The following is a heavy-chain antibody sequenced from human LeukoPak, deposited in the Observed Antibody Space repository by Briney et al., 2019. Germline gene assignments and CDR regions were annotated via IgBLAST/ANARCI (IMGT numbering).Heavy chain of an antibody. V-gene: IGHV1-18*01. CDR2: ISAYNGNT. J-gene: IGHJ3*02. D-gene: IGHD3-10*01. CDR1: GYTFTSYG. CDR3: EGRNYYGSGSYSPDAFDI. Sequence: ASVNVSCKASGYTFTSYGISWVLQAPGQGLEWMGWISAYNGNTNYAQKLQVRGTMTTATSTSTAYMELKSLSSDDTAVYYCEGRNYYGSGSYSPDAFDIWDQGTMVTVSS.